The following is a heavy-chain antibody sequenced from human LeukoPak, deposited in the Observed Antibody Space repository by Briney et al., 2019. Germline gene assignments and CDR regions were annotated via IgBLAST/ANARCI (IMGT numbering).Heavy chain of an antibody. D-gene: IGHD2-15*01. CDR1: GGSISSGSYY. Sequence: SETLSLTCTVSGGSISSGSYYWGWIRQPPGKGLEWIGSIYYSGSTYYNPSLKSRVTISVDTSKNQFSLKLSSVTAADTAVYYCAMNKGGNLDYWGQGTLVTVSS. J-gene: IGHJ4*02. V-gene: IGHV4-39*01. CDR2: IYYSGST. CDR3: AMNKGGNLDY.